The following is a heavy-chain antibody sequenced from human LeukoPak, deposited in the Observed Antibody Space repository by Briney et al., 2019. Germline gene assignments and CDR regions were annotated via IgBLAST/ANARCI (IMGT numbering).Heavy chain of an antibody. CDR3: ARLLLGSTVIDY. CDR1: GVSIRDNNYY. J-gene: IGHJ4*02. V-gene: IGHV4-39*01. D-gene: IGHD2-8*02. CDR2: MFYTGST. Sequence: SETLSLTCTVSGVSIRDNNYYWGWVCQPPGKGLEWIGSMFYTGSTYYNPSLRPRVTLSVDTSKNQLSLNLKSGTAADTAVYFCARLLLGSTVIDYWGQGALVIVSS.